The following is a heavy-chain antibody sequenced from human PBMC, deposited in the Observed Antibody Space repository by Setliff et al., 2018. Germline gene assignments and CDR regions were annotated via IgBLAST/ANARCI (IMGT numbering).Heavy chain of an antibody. J-gene: IGHJ6*03. Sequence: ASVKVSCKASGYTFTSYGVSWVRQAPGQGLEWMGWISTYTANTKYAQRFQGRVTMTTDTSTTTAYLELSSLRSEDTAVYYCARVRDCSGGICHRGFHHYMDVWGKGTTVTVSS. D-gene: IGHD2-15*01. CDR2: ISTYTANT. V-gene: IGHV1-18*01. CDR1: GYTFTSYG. CDR3: ARVRDCSGGICHRGFHHYMDV.